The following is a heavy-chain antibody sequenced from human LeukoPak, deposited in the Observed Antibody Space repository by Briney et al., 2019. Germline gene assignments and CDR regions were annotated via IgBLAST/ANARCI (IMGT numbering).Heavy chain of an antibody. D-gene: IGHD5-12*01. J-gene: IGHJ6*02. CDR1: GGTFSSYA. CDR2: IIPILGIA. CDR3: ARVLPYSGYSGYDNYYYYGMDV. V-gene: IGHV1-69*04. Sequence: GASVKVSCKASGGTFSSYAISWVRQAPGQGLEWMGRIIPILGIANYAQKFQGRVTITADKSTSTAYMELSSLRSEDTAVYYCARVLPYSGYSGYDNYYYYGMDVWGQGTTVTVSS.